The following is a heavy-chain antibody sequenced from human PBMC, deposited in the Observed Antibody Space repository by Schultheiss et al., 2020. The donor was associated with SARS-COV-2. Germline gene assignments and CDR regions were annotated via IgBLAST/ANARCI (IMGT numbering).Heavy chain of an antibody. CDR2: TSYDGSSK. CDR1: GFTLSNYA. CDR3: ARDSLLYCGGDCYSLPDY. J-gene: IGHJ4*02. D-gene: IGHD2-21*02. Sequence: GGSLRLSCGASGFTLSNYAMHWVRQAPGKGLEWVAVTSYDGSSKYYADSVKGRFTISRDNSKNTLYLQMNSLRAEDTAVYYCARDSLLYCGGDCYSLPDYWGQGTLVTVSS. V-gene: IGHV3-30*01.